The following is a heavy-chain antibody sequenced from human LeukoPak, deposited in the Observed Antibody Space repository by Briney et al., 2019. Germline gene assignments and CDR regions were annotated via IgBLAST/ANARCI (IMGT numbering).Heavy chain of an antibody. V-gene: IGHV1-3*01. CDR2: INAGNGNT. D-gene: IGHD5-18*01. CDR3: ARVRGYSYGYVDY. J-gene: IGHJ4*02. Sequence: ASVKVSCKASGYTFTSYAMHWVRQAPGQRLEWMGWINAGNGNTKYSQKFQGRVTITRDTSASTAYMELSSLRSEDTAVYYCARVRGYSYGYVDYWGQGTLVTVSS. CDR1: GYTFTSYA.